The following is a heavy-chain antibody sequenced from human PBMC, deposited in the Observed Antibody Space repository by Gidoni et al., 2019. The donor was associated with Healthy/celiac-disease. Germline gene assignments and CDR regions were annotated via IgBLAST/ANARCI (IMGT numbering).Heavy chain of an antibody. CDR1: GFTFSNAW. V-gene: IGHV3-15*01. Sequence: EVQLVESGGGLVKPGGSLRLSCAASGFTFSNAWMSWVRQAPGKGLEWVGRIKSKTDGGTTDDAAPVKGRFTISRDDSKNTLYLQMNSLKTEDTAVYYCTTERGAILEWLPHFDYWGQGTLVTVSS. D-gene: IGHD3-3*02. J-gene: IGHJ4*02. CDR3: TTERGAILEWLPHFDY. CDR2: IKSKTDGGTT.